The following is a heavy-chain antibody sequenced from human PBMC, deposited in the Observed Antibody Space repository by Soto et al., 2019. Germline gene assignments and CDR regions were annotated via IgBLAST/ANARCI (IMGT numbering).Heavy chain of an antibody. CDR3: ARSPPGGYHYYYGMDV. D-gene: IGHD3-22*01. J-gene: IGHJ6*02. V-gene: IGHV3-13*01. Sequence: EVQLVESGGGLVLPGGSLRLSCATSGFTFSSYDMHWVRQATGKGLDWVSAIGTAGDTYYPGSVKGRFTISRENAKNSLYLQMNSLRAGDTAVYYCARSPPGGYHYYYGMDVWGQGTTVTVSS. CDR2: IGTAGDT. CDR1: GFTFSSYD.